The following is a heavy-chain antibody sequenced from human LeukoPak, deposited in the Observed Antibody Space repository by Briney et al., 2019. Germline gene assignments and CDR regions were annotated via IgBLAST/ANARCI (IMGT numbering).Heavy chain of an antibody. CDR2: ISYDGSNK. Sequence: GGSLRLSCAASGFTFSNYAMHWVRQAPGKGLEWVAVISYDGSNKYYADSVKGRFTISRDNSKNTLYLQMNSLRAEDTAVYYCAKDQSMDGGNVRGYFDPWGQGTLVTVSS. J-gene: IGHJ5*02. CDR3: AKDQSMDGGNVRGYFDP. V-gene: IGHV3-30*14. D-gene: IGHD4-23*01. CDR1: GFTFSNYA.